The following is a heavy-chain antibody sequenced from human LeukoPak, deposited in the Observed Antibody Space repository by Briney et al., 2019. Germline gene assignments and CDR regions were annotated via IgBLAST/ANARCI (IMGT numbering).Heavy chain of an antibody. J-gene: IGHJ4*02. CDR2: ISYDGNTQ. V-gene: IGHV3-30*04. D-gene: IGHD3-10*01. CDR1: GFTFTDFA. Sequence: GGSLRLSCAASGFTFTDFAFHWVRQTPGKGLEWVAVISYDGNTQYYGESVKGRASISRDNSKNTLYLQMNSLRAEDTAVYYCASTFGSRNYYRPGDYWGQGTLVTVSS. CDR3: ASTFGSRNYYRPGDY.